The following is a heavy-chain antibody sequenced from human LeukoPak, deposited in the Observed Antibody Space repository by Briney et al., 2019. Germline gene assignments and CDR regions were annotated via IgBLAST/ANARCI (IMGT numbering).Heavy chain of an antibody. Sequence: KPSETLSLTCTVSGGSISSYYWSWIRQPAGKGLEWIGRIYNSGRTNYNPSLKSRVTMSVDTSKNQFSLKLSSVTAADTAVYYCARLPLGGSWSGYLDAFDIWGQGTMVTVSS. CDR2: IYNSGRT. V-gene: IGHV4-4*07. D-gene: IGHD3-3*01. CDR1: GGSISSYY. J-gene: IGHJ3*02. CDR3: ARLPLGGSWSGYLDAFDI.